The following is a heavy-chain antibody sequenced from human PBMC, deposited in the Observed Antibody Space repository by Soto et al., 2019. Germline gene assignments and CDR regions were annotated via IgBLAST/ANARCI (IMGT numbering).Heavy chain of an antibody. D-gene: IGHD6-6*01. CDR2: MNPNSVNT. V-gene: IGHV1-8*01. J-gene: IGHJ6*02. CDR3: ARAARQGYYYYYGMDV. CDR1: GYTFTSYD. Sequence: QVQLVQSGAEVKKPGASVKFSCKASGYTFTSYDINWVRKATGQGREWMGWMNPNSVNTGYAQKFQGRVTMTRNTSISTAYMELSSLRSEDTAVYYCARAARQGYYYYYGMDVWGQGTTVTVSS.